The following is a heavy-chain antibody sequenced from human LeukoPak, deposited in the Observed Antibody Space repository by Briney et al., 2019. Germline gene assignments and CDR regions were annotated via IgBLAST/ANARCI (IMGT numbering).Heavy chain of an antibody. CDR3: ARRVRQFDY. CDR1: GGSISSSSYY. J-gene: IGHJ4*02. Sequence: PSETLSLTCTVSGGSISSSSYYWGWIRQPPGRGLEWIGSIYYSGSTYYNPSLKSRVTISVDTSKNQFSLKLSSVTAVDTAVYYCARRVRQFDYWGQGTLVTVSS. V-gene: IGHV4-39*01. CDR2: IYYSGST.